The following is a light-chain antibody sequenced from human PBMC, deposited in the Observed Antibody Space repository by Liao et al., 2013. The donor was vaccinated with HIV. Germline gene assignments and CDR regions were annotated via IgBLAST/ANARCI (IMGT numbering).Light chain of an antibody. CDR3: QVWDDSSYHIV. CDR1: KLGNKY. CDR2: SNT. J-gene: IGLJ2*01. V-gene: IGLV3-21*04. Sequence: SYELTQAPSVTVPPGQTARITCSGDKLGNKYTCWYQQKPGQAPVLVIFSNTDRPSGIPERFSGSNSGNTATLTISRVEAGDEADYYCQVWDDSSYHIVFGGGTKLTVL.